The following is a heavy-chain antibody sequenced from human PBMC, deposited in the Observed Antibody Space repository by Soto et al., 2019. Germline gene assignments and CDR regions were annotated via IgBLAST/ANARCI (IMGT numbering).Heavy chain of an antibody. Sequence: LTCAVSGYSISSGYYWGWIRQPPGKGLEWIGSIYHSGSTYYNPSLKSRVTISVDTSKNQFSLKLSSVTAADTAVYYCARAAGGGYCSGGSCYSRAFDIWGQGTMVTVSS. CDR3: ARAAGGGYCSGGSCYSRAFDI. V-gene: IGHV4-38-2*01. CDR2: IYHSGST. D-gene: IGHD2-15*01. CDR1: GYSISSGYY. J-gene: IGHJ3*02.